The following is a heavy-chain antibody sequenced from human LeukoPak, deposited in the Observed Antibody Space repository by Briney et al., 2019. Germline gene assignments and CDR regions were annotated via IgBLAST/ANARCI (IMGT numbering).Heavy chain of an antibody. CDR2: ISGSGGST. CDR3: AKDGVVVVAATRDMDV. J-gene: IGHJ6*02. Sequence: GGSLRLSCAASGFTFSSYAMSWVRQAPGKGLEWVSAISGSGGSTYYADSVKGRFTISRDNSKNTLYLQMSSLRAEDTAVYYCAKDGVVVVAATRDMDVWGQGTTVTVSS. D-gene: IGHD2-15*01. V-gene: IGHV3-23*01. CDR1: GFTFSSYA.